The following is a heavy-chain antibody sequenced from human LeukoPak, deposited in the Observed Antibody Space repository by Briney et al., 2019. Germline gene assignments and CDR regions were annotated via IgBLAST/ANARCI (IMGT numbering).Heavy chain of an antibody. V-gene: IGHV3-33*01. CDR1: GFSFTSHG. CDR3: ARVSESGNSDY. CDR2: IWYDGTNK. D-gene: IGHD4-23*01. J-gene: IGHJ4*02. Sequence: GGSLRLSCAASGFSFTSHGMHWVRQAPGKGLEWVAVIWYDGTNKYYADSVKGRFTISRDTSNNMSYLQMNSLRAEDTAVYYCARVSESGNSDYWGQGTLVTVSS.